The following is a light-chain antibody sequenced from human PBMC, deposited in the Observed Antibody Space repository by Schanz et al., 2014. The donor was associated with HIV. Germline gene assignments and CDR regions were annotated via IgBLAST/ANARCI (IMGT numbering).Light chain of an antibody. CDR2: GAS. V-gene: IGKV3-20*01. J-gene: IGKJ1*01. CDR1: QSLTSRY. Sequence: EIVLTQSPGTLSLSPGERATLSCRASQSLTSRYLAWYLQKPGQAPRLLIYGASSRAAGIPDRFSGSGSGTDFTLTISSLEPEDFAVYYCQQFGISPPWTFGQGTKVEI. CDR3: QQFGISPPWT.